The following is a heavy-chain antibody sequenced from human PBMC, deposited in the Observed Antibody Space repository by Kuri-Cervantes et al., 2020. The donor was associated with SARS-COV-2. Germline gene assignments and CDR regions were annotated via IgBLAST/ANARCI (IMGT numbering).Heavy chain of an antibody. CDR2: ISYDGSNK. J-gene: IGHJ6*02. CDR3: ARSYTAMDLRLLAYYYYGMDV. CDR1: GFTFSSYA. Sequence: GESLKISCAASGFTFSSYAMHWVRQAPGKGLEWVAVISYDGSNKYYADSVKGRFTISRDNSKNTMYLQMNSLRAGDTAVYYCARSYTAMDLRLLAYYYYGMDVWGQGTTVTVSS. D-gene: IGHD5-18*01. V-gene: IGHV3-30-3*01.